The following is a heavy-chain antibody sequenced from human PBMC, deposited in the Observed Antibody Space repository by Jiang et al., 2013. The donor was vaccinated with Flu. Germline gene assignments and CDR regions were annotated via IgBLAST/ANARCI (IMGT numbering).Heavy chain of an antibody. J-gene: IGHJ4*02. D-gene: IGHD6-13*01. V-gene: IGHV1-18*01. CDR2: ISAYNGNT. Sequence: EWMGWISAYNGNTNYAQKLQGRVTMTTDTSTSTAYMELRSLRSDDTAVYYCARAGGSRRYFDYWGQGTLVTVSS. CDR3: ARAGGSRRYFDY.